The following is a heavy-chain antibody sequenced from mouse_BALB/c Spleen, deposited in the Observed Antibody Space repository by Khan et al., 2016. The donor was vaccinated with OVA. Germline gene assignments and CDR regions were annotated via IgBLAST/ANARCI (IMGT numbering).Heavy chain of an antibody. CDR3: ARDGTWFTY. V-gene: IGHV1-54*01. Sequence: QVQLKESGAELVRPGTSVKVSCKASGYAFTNYFIEWIKQRPGQGLEWIGVINPGSGGTNYNERFKGKATLTADKSSSTAYMQLNSLTSDDSAVYFCARDGTWFTYWGQGTLVTVSA. CDR1: GYAFTNYF. CDR2: INPGSGGT. D-gene: IGHD2-1*01. J-gene: IGHJ3*01.